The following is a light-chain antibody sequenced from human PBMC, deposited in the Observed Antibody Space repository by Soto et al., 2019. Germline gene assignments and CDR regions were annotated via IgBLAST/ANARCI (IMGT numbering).Light chain of an antibody. CDR2: GAS. J-gene: IGKJ5*01. CDR3: QQYNNWPIT. CDR1: QSIGSN. Sequence: EIRITQSPATLSVSSGERATLSCRASQSIGSNLAWYQRKPGQAPRLLISGASTRATGVPARFSGSGSGTEFTLTINSLQSEDFAVYFCQQYNNWPITFGQGTRLEIK. V-gene: IGKV3-15*01.